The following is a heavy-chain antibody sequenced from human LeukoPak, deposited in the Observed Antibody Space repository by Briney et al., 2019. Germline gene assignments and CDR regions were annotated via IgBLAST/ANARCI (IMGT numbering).Heavy chain of an antibody. J-gene: IGHJ3*02. Sequence: PSETLSLTCAVSGYSISSGYYWGWIRPPPGKGLEWIGSIYHSGSTYYNPSLKSRVTISVDTSKNQFSLKLSSVTAADTAVYYCARHEGPDDAFDIWGQGTMVTVSS. V-gene: IGHV4-38-2*01. CDR2: IYHSGST. CDR3: ARHEGPDDAFDI. D-gene: IGHD1-14*01. CDR1: GYSISSGYY.